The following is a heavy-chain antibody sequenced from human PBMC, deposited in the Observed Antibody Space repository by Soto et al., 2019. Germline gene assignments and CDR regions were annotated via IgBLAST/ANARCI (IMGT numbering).Heavy chain of an antibody. V-gene: IGHV4-59*01. CDR1: GGSISSYY. CDR2: IDYSGST. D-gene: IGHD3-3*01. Sequence: SETLSLTCTASGGSISSYYWRWIRQPPGKGLAWIGYIDYSGSTNYNPSLKLRITIFVHTWKHRFSLELSSATSPPPAAVYCRRGVFGVVIKGSDGRDVWGRGTTGTVCS. CDR3: RRGVFGVVIKGSDGRDV. J-gene: IGHJ6*02.